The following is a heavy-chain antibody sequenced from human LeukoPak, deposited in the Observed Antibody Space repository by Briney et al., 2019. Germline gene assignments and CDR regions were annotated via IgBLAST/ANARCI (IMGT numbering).Heavy chain of an antibody. J-gene: IGHJ4*02. V-gene: IGHV4-34*01. CDR3: ARLSITGTLLDY. Sequence: PSETLSLTCAVYGGSFSGYYWSWIRQPPGKGREWIGEINHSGSTNYDPSLKSRVTISVDTSKNQFSLKLSSVTAADTAVYYCARLSITGTLLDYWGQGTLVTVSS. D-gene: IGHD1-7*01. CDR2: INHSGST. CDR1: GGSFSGYY.